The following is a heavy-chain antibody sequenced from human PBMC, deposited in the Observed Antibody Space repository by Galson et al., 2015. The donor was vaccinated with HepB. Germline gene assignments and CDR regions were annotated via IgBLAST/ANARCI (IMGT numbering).Heavy chain of an antibody. D-gene: IGHD4-17*01. V-gene: IGHV1-18*01. CDR3: ARHDYGELGKADWFDP. CDR2: ISAYNGNT. Sequence: SVKVSCKASGYTFTSYGISWVRQAPGQGLEWMGWISAYNGNTNYAQKLQGRVTMTTDTSTSTAYMELRSLRSDDTAVYYCARHDYGELGKADWFDPWGQGTLVTVSS. J-gene: IGHJ5*02. CDR1: GYTFTSYG.